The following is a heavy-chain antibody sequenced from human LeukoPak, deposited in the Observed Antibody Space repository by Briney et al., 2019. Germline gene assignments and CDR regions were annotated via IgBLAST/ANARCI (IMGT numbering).Heavy chain of an antibody. J-gene: IGHJ4*02. V-gene: IGHV3-53*01. CDR3: AKVVDMVRGPIDY. CDR1: GFTVSSNY. D-gene: IGHD3-10*01. Sequence: GGSLRLSCAASGFTVSSNYMSWVRRAPGKGLEWVSVIYSGGSTYYADSVKGRFTISRDNSKNTLYLQMNSLRAEDTAVYYCAKVVDMVRGPIDYWGQGTLVTVSS. CDR2: IYSGGST.